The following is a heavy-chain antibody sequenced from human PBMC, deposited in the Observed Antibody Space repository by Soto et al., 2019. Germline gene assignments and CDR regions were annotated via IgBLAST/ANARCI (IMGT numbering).Heavy chain of an antibody. CDR2: MNPNRGNT. Sequence: QVQLVQSGAEVKKPGASVKVSCKASGYTFTSYDINWVRQATGQGLEWMGWMNPNRGNTGYAQKFQGRVTMTRNTSISTAYMELSSLRSEDTAVYYCARGPTPYDYIWGSYRSDNWFDPWGQGTLVTVSS. CDR3: ARGPTPYDYIWGSYRSDNWFDP. V-gene: IGHV1-8*01. D-gene: IGHD3-16*02. CDR1: GYTFTSYD. J-gene: IGHJ5*02.